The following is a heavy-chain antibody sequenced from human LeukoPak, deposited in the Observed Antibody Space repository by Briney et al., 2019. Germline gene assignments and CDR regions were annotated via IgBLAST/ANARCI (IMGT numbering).Heavy chain of an antibody. CDR2: ISGSGGST. Sequence: GGTLCLSCAASGFTPSSYAMSRVRQSPGQGLEWFSAISGSGGSTYYAGSVNGRSTISRDNSKTTVYLQMNSLRAEDTAVDYGANALGYCSNSSCYKEAAFDIWGQGTMVTVSS. CDR1: GFTPSSYA. V-gene: IGHV3-23*01. CDR3: ANALGYCSNSSCYKEAAFDI. J-gene: IGHJ3*02. D-gene: IGHD2-2*02.